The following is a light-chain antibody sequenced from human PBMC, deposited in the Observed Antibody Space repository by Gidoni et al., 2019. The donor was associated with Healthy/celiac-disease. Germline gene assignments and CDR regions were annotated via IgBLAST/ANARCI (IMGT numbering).Light chain of an antibody. CDR3: QVWDSSSDHPGVV. CDR2: DDS. V-gene: IGLV3-21*02. CDR1: NIGSKR. Sequence: SYVLTHPPSVSVAPGPTARITCGGNNIGSKRVHWYQQKPGQAPVLVVYDDSDRPSGIPERFSGSNSGNTAILTISRVEAGDEADYYCQVWDSSSDHPGVVFGGGTKLTVL. J-gene: IGLJ2*01.